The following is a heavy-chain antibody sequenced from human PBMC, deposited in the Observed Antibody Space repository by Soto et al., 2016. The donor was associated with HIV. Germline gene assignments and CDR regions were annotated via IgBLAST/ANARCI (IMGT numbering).Heavy chain of an antibody. CDR3: ARGPNTGGNDP. CDR1: GYTFIDYY. V-gene: IGHV1-2*02. J-gene: IGHJ5*02. CDR2: VNPKNGAP. D-gene: IGHD2-8*01. Sequence: QLLQSGAEVKKPGASVKVSCKASGYTFIDYYMHWVRQAPGQGLEWLGWVNPKNGAPNYAQKFQGRVTMTSDTSISTAYMELSRLTSDDTAVYYCARGPNTGGNDPWGQGTLVTVSS.